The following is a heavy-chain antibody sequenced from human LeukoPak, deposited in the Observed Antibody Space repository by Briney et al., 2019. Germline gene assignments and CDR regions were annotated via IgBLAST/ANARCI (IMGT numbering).Heavy chain of an antibody. CDR3: AKDLQYSYGTYFDY. D-gene: IGHD5-18*01. CDR2: IYSGGST. J-gene: IGHJ4*02. V-gene: IGHV3-53*01. CDR1: GFTVSSNY. Sequence: GGSLRLSCAASGFTVSSNYMSWVRQAPGKGLEWVSVIYSGGSTYYADSVKGRFTISRDNSKNTLYLQMNSLRAEDTAVYYCAKDLQYSYGTYFDYWGQGTLVTVSS.